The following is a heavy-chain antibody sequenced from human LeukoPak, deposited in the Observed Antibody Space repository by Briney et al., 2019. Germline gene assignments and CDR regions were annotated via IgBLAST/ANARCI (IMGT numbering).Heavy chain of an antibody. D-gene: IGHD2-21*02. CDR2: ISSSGGST. V-gene: IGHV3-23*01. CDR3: ARPTKGVTAIDY. CDR1: GFTFSSFG. J-gene: IGHJ4*02. Sequence: PGGSLRLSCAASGFTFSSFGMNWVRQGPGKGLEWVSGISSSGGSTYYAESVKGRFTISRDNSKNTQFLQMNSLRAEDTAMYYCARPTKGVTAIDYWGQGTLVTVSS.